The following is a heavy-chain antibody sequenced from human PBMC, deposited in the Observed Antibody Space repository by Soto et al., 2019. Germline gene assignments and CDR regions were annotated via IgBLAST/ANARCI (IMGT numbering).Heavy chain of an antibody. D-gene: IGHD6-6*01. CDR3: GLGAQYSSSSDLPLDY. J-gene: IGHJ4*02. CDR2: ISYDGSNK. V-gene: IGHV3-30-3*01. CDR1: GFTFSSYA. Sequence: QPGGSLRLSCAASGFTFSSYAMHWVRQAPGKGLEWVAVISYDGSNKYYADSVKGRFTISRDNSKNTLYLQMNSLRAEDTAVYYCGLGAQYSSSSDLPLDYWGQGTLVTVSS.